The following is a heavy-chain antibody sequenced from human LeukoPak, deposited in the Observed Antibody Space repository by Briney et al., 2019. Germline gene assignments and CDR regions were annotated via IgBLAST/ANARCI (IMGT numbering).Heavy chain of an antibody. Sequence: SQTLSLTCPVSGGSVSSGRSYWSWLRQPPGKGLEWIGYIYYSGSTNYNPSLKSRVTISVDTSKNQFSLKLSSVTAADTAVYYCARDGRDTAMVPYYFDYWGQGTLVTVSS. CDR1: GGSVSSGRSY. V-gene: IGHV4-61*01. CDR2: IYYSGST. J-gene: IGHJ4*02. CDR3: ARDGRDTAMVPYYFDY. D-gene: IGHD5-18*01.